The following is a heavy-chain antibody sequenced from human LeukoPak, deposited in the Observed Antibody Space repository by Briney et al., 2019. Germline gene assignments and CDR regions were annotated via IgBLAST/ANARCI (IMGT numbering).Heavy chain of an antibody. Sequence: GSLRLSCAASGFIFSSYGMHWVRQAPGKGLEWVAFIWNDGINKYYADSVKGRFTISRDNSKNTLYLQMNSLRAEDTAVYYCASWGFGSGSYLTLYGLDVWGQGTTVTVSS. CDR3: ASWGFGSGSYLTLYGLDV. V-gene: IGHV3-33*01. CDR1: GFIFSSYG. J-gene: IGHJ6*02. D-gene: IGHD3-10*01. CDR2: IWNDGINK.